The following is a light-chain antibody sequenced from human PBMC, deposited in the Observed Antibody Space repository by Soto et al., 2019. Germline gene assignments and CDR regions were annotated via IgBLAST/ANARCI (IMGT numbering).Light chain of an antibody. V-gene: IGLV1-44*01. CDR2: NND. CDR1: SSNIGSGS. J-gene: IGLJ1*01. Sequence: QAVVTQPPSASGTPGQRVTISCSGTSSNIGSGSVNWYQQLPGTAPKLLIYNNDQWPSGVPDRFSGSKSGTSASLDISGLQSEDEADYYCASWDVSLNGLYVFGTGTQLTVL. CDR3: ASWDVSLNGLYV.